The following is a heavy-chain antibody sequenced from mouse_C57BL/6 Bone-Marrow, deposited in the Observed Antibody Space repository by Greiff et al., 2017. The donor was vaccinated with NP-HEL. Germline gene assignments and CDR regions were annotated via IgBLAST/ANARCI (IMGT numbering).Heavy chain of an antibody. V-gene: IGHV5-17*01. J-gene: IGHJ2*01. CDR3: ARGAQATDY. CDR1: GFTFSDYG. D-gene: IGHD3-2*02. Sequence: EVKLVESGGGLVKPGGSLKLSCAASGFTFSDYGMHWVRQAPEQGLEWVAYISSGSSTIYYADTVKGRFTISRDTAKNTLFLQMTGLRSGATAMYYCARGAQATDYWGQGTTLTVSS. CDR2: ISSGSSTI.